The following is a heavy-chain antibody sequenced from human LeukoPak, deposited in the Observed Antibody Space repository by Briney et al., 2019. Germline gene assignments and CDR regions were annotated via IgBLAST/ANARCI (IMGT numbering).Heavy chain of an antibody. Sequence: PGESLKISCKGSGYSFTIYCIGWVRQMPGKGLEWMGIIYPGDSDTRYSPSFQGQVTISADKSISTAYLQWSSLKASDTAMYYCARIEYGDYRKGPFDYWGQGTLVTVSS. V-gene: IGHV5-51*01. J-gene: IGHJ4*02. CDR2: IYPGDSDT. D-gene: IGHD4-17*01. CDR3: ARIEYGDYRKGPFDY. CDR1: GYSFTIYC.